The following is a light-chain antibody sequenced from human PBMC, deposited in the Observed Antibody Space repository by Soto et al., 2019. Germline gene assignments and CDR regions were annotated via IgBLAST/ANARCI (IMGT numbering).Light chain of an antibody. J-gene: IGLJ1*01. CDR2: DVT. CDR3: SSYTTSSSYV. Sequence: QSALTQPASLYGSPGQSIAISCTGTSSDVGGYKYVSWYQQHPGKAPKLLIYDVTNRPSGVSDRFSGSKSGNTASLTISGLQSEDEADYYCSSYTTSSSYVFGTGTKLTVL. V-gene: IGLV2-14*01. CDR1: SSDVGGYKY.